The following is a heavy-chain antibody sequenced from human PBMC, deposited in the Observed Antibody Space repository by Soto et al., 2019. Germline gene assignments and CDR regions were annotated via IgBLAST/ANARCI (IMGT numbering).Heavy chain of an antibody. Sequence: ASVKVSCKSSTYTFTAYYLYRVRQAPGQGLEWMGWINSNNGNTNYAQKLQGRVTMTTDTSTSTAYMELRSLRSDDTAVYYCAREPVAGIWFDPWGQGTLVTVSS. CDR1: TYTFTAYY. CDR2: INSNNGNT. CDR3: AREPVAGIWFDP. V-gene: IGHV1-18*04. J-gene: IGHJ5*02. D-gene: IGHD6-19*01.